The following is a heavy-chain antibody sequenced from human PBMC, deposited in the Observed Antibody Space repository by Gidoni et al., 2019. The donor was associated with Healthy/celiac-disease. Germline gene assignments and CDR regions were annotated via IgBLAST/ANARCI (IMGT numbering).Heavy chain of an antibody. J-gene: IGHJ4*02. CDR1: GGSISSGSYY. Sequence: QVQLQESGPGLVKPLQTLSLTCTVSGGSISSGSYYWSWIRQPAGKGLEWIGRIYTSGSTNYNPSLKSRVTISVDTSKNQFSLKLSSVTAADTAVYYCARYLLGSYKFDYWGQGTLVTVSS. CDR2: IYTSGST. D-gene: IGHD1-1*01. CDR3: ARYLLGSYKFDY. V-gene: IGHV4-61*02.